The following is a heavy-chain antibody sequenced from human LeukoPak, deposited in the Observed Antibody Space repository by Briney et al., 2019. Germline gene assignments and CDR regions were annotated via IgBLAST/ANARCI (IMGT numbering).Heavy chain of an antibody. V-gene: IGHV1-2*02. CDR1: GYTFTDYY. Sequence: ASVKVSCKASGYTFTDYYMHWVRQAPGQGLEWMGWINPNTGGPNYAQKFQGRVTMTRDTSITTAYMELSSLRSDDTAVYFCARTTMNAFDIWGQGTMVTVSS. D-gene: IGHD4-11*01. CDR3: ARTTMNAFDI. CDR2: INPNTGGP. J-gene: IGHJ3*02.